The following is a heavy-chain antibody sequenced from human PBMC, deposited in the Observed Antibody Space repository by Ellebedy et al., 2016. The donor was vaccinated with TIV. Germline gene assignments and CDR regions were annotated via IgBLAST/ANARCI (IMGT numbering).Heavy chain of an antibody. V-gene: IGHV4-59*01. CDR3: ARLLYGMDV. CDR1: GGSISSYY. CDR2: IYYSGST. Sequence: MPSETLSLTCTVSGGSISSYYWSWIRQPPGKGLEWIGYIYYSGSTKYNPSLKSRVTISVDTSKNQFSLKLSSVTAADTAVYYCARLLYGMDVWGQGTTVTVSS. J-gene: IGHJ6*02.